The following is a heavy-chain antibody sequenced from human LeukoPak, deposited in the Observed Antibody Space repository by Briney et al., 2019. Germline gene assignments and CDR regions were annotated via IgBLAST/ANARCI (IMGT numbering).Heavy chain of an antibody. J-gene: IGHJ6*02. CDR2: IYPGDSDT. Sequence: GESLKISCKGSGYSFTSYWIAWVRQMPGKGLEWMGVIYPGDSDTSYSPSFQGQVTITADKSVSTAYLQWSSLKASDTAMYYCARRLVQYYGMDVWGQGTTVTVSS. V-gene: IGHV5-51*01. D-gene: IGHD5-12*01. CDR3: ARRLVQYYGMDV. CDR1: GYSFTSYW.